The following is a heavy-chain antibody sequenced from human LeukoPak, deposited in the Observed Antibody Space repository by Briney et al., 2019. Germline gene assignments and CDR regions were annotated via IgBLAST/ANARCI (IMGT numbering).Heavy chain of an antibody. Sequence: GGSLRLSCAASGFTFSSYWMSWVRQAPGKGLEWVANIKQDGSEKYYVDSMKGRFTISRDNAKNSLYLQMNSLRAEDTAVYYCARDPNRVPAARPFFYYYMDVWGKGTTVTVSS. CDR3: ARDPNRVPAARPFFYYYMDV. V-gene: IGHV3-7*01. D-gene: IGHD2-2*01. CDR2: IKQDGSEK. CDR1: GFTFSSYW. J-gene: IGHJ6*03.